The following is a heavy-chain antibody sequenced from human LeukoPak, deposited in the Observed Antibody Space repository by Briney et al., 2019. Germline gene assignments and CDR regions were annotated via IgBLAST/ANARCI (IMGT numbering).Heavy chain of an antibody. CDR1: GFTFSHYE. CDR3: AREDPDWFDS. Sequence: GGSLRLSCAASGFTFSHYEMNWVRQAPGKGLEWVSYISSSGSAIHYADSVKGRFTISRDNAKNSLFLQMNSMRAEDTAVYYCAREDPDWFDSWGQGTRVTVSS. CDR2: ISSSGSAI. J-gene: IGHJ5*01. V-gene: IGHV3-48*03.